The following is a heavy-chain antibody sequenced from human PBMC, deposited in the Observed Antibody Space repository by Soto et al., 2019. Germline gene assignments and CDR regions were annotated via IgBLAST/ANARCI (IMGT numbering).Heavy chain of an antibody. D-gene: IGHD3-22*01. J-gene: IGHJ4*02. CDR3: AKDGPPRFYYDSSDPYFDY. CDR2: ISGSGGST. CDR1: GFTFSSYA. Sequence: GGSLRLSCAASGFTFSSYAMSWVRQAPGKGLEWVSAISGSGGSTYYADSVKGRFTISRDNSKNTLYLQMNSLRAEDTAVYYCAKDGPPRFYYDSSDPYFDYWGQGTLVTVSS. V-gene: IGHV3-23*01.